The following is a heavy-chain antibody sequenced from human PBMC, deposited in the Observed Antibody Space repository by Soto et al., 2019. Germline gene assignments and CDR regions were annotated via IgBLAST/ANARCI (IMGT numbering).Heavy chain of an antibody. J-gene: IGHJ4*02. CDR3: ARVSRAVGVPFDL. Sequence: QVQLQASGPGLVQPSETLSLTCNVSGGSLKTYNWRWIRKLPGKGLEWIGYIYHSGSTPYNPSLQRRATISVDTSKNQFSLRLSAVKPADTAVYYCARVSRAVGVPFDLWGQGTLVTVSS. CDR1: GGSLKTYN. D-gene: IGHD2-8*01. CDR2: IYHSGST. V-gene: IGHV4-59*01.